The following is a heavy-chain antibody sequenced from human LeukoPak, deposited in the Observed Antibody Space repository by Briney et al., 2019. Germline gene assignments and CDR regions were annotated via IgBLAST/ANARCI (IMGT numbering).Heavy chain of an antibody. CDR1: GFTFSSYG. CDR2: ISYDGSNK. J-gene: IGHJ4*02. D-gene: IGHD3-10*01. Sequence: GRSLRLSCAASGFTFSSYGMHWVRQAPGKGLEWVAVISYDGSNKYYADSVKGRFTISRDNSKNTLYLQMNSLRAEDTAVYYCAKASLWFGELWGDYWGQGTLVTVSS. CDR3: AKASLWFGELWGDY. V-gene: IGHV3-30*18.